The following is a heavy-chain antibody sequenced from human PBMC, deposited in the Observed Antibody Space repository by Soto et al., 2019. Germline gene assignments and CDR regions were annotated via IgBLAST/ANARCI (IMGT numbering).Heavy chain of an antibody. D-gene: IGHD6-19*01. V-gene: IGHV3-15*01. CDR3: MSNKVGSSVWFDN. CDR1: GLTFTNAW. CDR2: IKSKTDGGTI. J-gene: IGHJ4*02. Sequence: EVQLVESGGGLVKPGGSLRLSCAASGLTFTNAWMSWVRQAPGKGLEWVGRIKSKTDGGTIDYAAPAKGRFIISRDDSKNTLYLQMNSLNSEDTAVYYCMSNKVGSSVWFDNWGQGSLVTVSS.